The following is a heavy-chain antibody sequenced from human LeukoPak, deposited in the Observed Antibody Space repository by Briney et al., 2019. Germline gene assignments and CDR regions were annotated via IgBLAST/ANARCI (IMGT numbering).Heavy chain of an antibody. Sequence: SETLSLTCTVSGGSISSYYWSWIRQPPGKGLEWIGYIYYSGSTNYNPSLKSRVTISVDTSKNQFSLKLSSVTAADTAVYYCARGTGGYSYGYDFDYWGQGTLVTVSS. D-gene: IGHD5-18*01. CDR2: IYYSGST. CDR3: ARGTGGYSYGYDFDY. V-gene: IGHV4-59*01. CDR1: GGSISSYY. J-gene: IGHJ4*02.